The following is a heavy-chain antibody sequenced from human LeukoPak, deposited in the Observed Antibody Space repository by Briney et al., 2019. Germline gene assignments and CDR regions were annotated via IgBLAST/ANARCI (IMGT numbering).Heavy chain of an antibody. CDR2: MNPNSGNT. Sequence: ASVKVSCKASGYTFTSYDINWVRQATGQGLEWMGWMNPNSGNTGYAQKLQGRVTMTRNTSISTAYMELSSLRSEDTAVYYCARGPRDPGPYYYYYMDVWGKGTTVTVSS. CDR1: GYTFTSYD. V-gene: IGHV1-8*01. D-gene: IGHD2-21*02. J-gene: IGHJ6*03. CDR3: ARGPRDPGPYYYYYMDV.